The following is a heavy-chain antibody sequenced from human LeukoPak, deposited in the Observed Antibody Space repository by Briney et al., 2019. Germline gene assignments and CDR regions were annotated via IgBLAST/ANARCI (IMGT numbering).Heavy chain of an antibody. CDR1: GFTINTYD. V-gene: IGHV3-48*03. CDR2: ISSSGSTT. J-gene: IGHJ6*04. D-gene: IGHD7-27*01. Sequence: GGSLRLSCVASGFTINTYDINWVRQAPGRGLEWVSHISSSGSTTYYADSVKGRFTVSRDNAKSSLYLQMNSLRAEDTAVCYCARSATGRGMDVWGKGTTVTVSS. CDR3: ARSATGRGMDV.